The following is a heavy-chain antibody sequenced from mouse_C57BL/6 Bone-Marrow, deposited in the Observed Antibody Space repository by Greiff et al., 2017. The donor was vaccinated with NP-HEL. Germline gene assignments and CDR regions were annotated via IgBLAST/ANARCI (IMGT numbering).Heavy chain of an antibody. J-gene: IGHJ4*01. CDR3: ARPDPHAMDY. Sequence: DVKLVESGGGLVKPGGSLKLSCAASGFTFSDYGMHWVRQAPEKGLEWVAYISSGSSTIYYADTVKGRFTISRDNAKNTLFLQMTSLRSEDTAMYYCARPDPHAMDYWGQGTSVTVSS. CDR1: GFTFSDYG. CDR2: ISSGSSTI. V-gene: IGHV5-17*01.